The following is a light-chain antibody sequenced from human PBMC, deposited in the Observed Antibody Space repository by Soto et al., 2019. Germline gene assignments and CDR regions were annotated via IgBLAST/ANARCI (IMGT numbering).Light chain of an antibody. CDR3: CSYAGSHSWV. V-gene: IGLV2-11*01. CDR2: DVT. J-gene: IGLJ3*02. Sequence: QSALTQPRSVSGSPGQSVTISCTGTSNDVGNYNYVSWYQHHPGKAPKLVISDVTRRPSGVPDRFSASKSGNTASLTISGLQAEDEADYHCCSYAGSHSWVFGGGTQLTVL. CDR1: SNDVGNYNY.